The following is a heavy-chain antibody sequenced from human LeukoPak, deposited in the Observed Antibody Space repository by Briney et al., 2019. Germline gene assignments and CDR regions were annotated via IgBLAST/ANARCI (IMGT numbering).Heavy chain of an antibody. Sequence: PGRSLRLSCAASGFTFSTSTMHWVRQAPGKGLEWVAVISYDGSNKFYADSVKGRFTISRDNAKNSLYLQLNSLRAEDTAVYYCARAGYYNGNSNPPGYWGQGTLVTVSS. CDR3: ARAGYYNGNSNPPGY. CDR2: ISYDGSNK. J-gene: IGHJ4*02. V-gene: IGHV3-30-3*01. CDR1: GFTFSTST. D-gene: IGHD4-23*01.